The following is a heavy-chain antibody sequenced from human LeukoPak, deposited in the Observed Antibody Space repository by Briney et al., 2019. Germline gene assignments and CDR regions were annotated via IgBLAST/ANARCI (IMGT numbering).Heavy chain of an antibody. Sequence: SETLSLTFTVSGASISPDYWSWIRQPPGKGLEFIGYIYYTGGTNYNPSLKSRVTISVDTSKNQFSLKLISVTAADTAVYRCARLAKVESRSLAHYFDSWGQGALVTVSS. CDR3: ARLAKVESRSLAHYFDS. CDR2: IYYTGGT. V-gene: IGHV4-59*01. D-gene: IGHD1-26*01. J-gene: IGHJ4*02. CDR1: GASISPDY.